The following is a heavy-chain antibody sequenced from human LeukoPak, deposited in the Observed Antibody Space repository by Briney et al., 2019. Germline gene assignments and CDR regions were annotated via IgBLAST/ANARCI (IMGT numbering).Heavy chain of an antibody. CDR1: GYSISSGYY. CDR3: ARDLEPYYDFWSGYYERPHYMDV. D-gene: IGHD3-3*01. J-gene: IGHJ6*03. Sequence: SETLSLTCTVSGYSISSGYYWGWIRQPPGKGLEWIGSIYHSGSTYYNPSLKSRVTMSIDTSKNQFSLKLSSVTAADTAVYYCARDLEPYYDFWSGYYERPHYMDVWGKGTTVTVSS. CDR2: IYHSGST. V-gene: IGHV4-38-2*02.